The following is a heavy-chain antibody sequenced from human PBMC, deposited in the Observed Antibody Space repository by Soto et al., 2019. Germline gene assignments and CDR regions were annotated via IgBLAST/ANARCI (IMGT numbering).Heavy chain of an antibody. CDR3: ARDRNYYEPDL. Sequence: HPGGSLRLSCAASGFTFSIHWMHWVRQAPGKGLVWVSHINSDGSTTSYADSVKGRFTISRDNAKNTLYVQMNSLRVEDTAVYYCARDRNYYEPDLWGQGTLVTVSS. CDR2: INSDGSTT. V-gene: IGHV3-74*01. J-gene: IGHJ5*02. D-gene: IGHD3-22*01. CDR1: GFTFSIHW.